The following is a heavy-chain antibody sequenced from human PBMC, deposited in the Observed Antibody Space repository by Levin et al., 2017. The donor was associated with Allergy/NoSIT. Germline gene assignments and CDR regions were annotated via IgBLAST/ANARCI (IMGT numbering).Heavy chain of an antibody. V-gene: IGHV4-34*01. J-gene: IGHJ4*02. D-gene: IGHD4-17*01. CDR2: LNYSGGT. Sequence: PSETLSLTCTVYGASLSDYYWSWIRQPPGKGLEWIGELNYSGGTNYTPSLKSRVTISVDTSNNQFSVRLTSVTAADTAVYYCARESGAGSVTRRFDLWGQGTLVTVSS. CDR1: GASLSDYY. CDR3: ARESGAGSVTRRFDL.